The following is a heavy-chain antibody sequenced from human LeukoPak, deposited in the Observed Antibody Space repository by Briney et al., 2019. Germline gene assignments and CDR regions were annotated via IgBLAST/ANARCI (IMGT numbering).Heavy chain of an antibody. V-gene: IGHV1-2*02. J-gene: IGHJ4*02. D-gene: IGHD1-7*01. CDR1: GYTFTGYY. CDR3: ARDPGITGTTE. CDR2: INPNSGGT. Sequence: ASVKVSCKTSGYTFTGYYMHWVRQAPGQGLEWMGWINPNSGGTNYAQKFQGRVTMTRDTSISTAYMELSRLRSDDTAVYYRARDPGITGTTEWGQGTLVTVSS.